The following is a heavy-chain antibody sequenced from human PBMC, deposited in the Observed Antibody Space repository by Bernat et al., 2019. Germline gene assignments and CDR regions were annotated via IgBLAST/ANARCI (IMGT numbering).Heavy chain of an antibody. Sequence: EVQLVESGGGLVKPGGSLRLSCAASGFTFSSYSMNWVRQAPGKGLEWVSSISSSSSYIYYADSVKGRFTISRDNAKNSLYLQMNSLRAEDTAVYYCARDPITICGVVIGALPLNWFDPWGQGTLVTVSS. CDR2: ISSSSSYI. CDR3: ARDPITICGVVIGALPLNWFDP. V-gene: IGHV3-21*01. J-gene: IGHJ5*02. D-gene: IGHD3-3*01. CDR1: GFTFSSYS.